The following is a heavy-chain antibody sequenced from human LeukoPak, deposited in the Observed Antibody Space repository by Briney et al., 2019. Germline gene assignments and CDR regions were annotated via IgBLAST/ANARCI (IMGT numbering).Heavy chain of an antibody. V-gene: IGHV4-30-4*08. CDR1: GGSISSGDYY. J-gene: IGHJ5*02. CDR3: AASDYYDFWSGNWFDA. CDR2: IYNSVNT. Sequence: PSETLSLTCTVSGGSISSGDYYWTWIRQPPGKGLEWIGYIYNSVNTSYSPSLKSRVTISVDTSKNHFSLKLSSVTAADTAVYYCAASDYYDFWSGNWFDAWGQGTLVTVSS. D-gene: IGHD3-3*01.